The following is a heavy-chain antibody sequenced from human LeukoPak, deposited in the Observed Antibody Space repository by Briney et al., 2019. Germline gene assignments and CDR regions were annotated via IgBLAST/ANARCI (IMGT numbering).Heavy chain of an antibody. D-gene: IGHD3-22*01. J-gene: IGHJ3*02. CDR3: ARSYDYYDSSGYWGDAFDI. Sequence: SETLSLTCTVSGGSISSYYWSWIRQPAGKGPEWIGRIYTSGSTNYNPSLKSRVTMSVDTSKNQFSLKLSSVTAADTAVYYCARSYDYYDSSGYWGDAFDIWGQGTMVTVSS. CDR2: IYTSGST. V-gene: IGHV4-4*07. CDR1: GGSISSYY.